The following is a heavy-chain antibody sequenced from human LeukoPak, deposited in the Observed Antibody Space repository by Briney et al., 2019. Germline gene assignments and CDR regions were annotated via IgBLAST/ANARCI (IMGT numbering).Heavy chain of an antibody. CDR2: ISGSGGST. J-gene: IGHJ3*02. CDR1: GFTFSSYG. Sequence: QTGGSLRLSCAASGFTFSSYGMSWVRQAPGKGLEWVSAISGSGGSTYYADSVKGRFTISRDNSKNTLYLQMNSLRAEDTAVYYCARVRGYSKNDAFDIWGQGTMVTVSS. D-gene: IGHD3-22*01. CDR3: ARVRGYSKNDAFDI. V-gene: IGHV3-23*01.